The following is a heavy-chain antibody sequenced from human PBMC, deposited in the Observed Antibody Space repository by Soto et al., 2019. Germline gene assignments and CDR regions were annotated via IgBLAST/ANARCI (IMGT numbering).Heavy chain of an antibody. CDR1: GGSFSGYY. V-gene: IGHV4-34*01. CDR3: ARDAYSSSSGLDY. CDR2: INHSGST. J-gene: IGHJ4*02. D-gene: IGHD6-6*01. Sequence: SETLSLTCAVYGGSFSGYYWSWIRQPPGKGLEWIGEINHSGSTNYNPSLKSRVTISVDTSKNQFSLKLSSVTAADTAVYYCARDAYSSSSGLDYWGQGTLVTVSS.